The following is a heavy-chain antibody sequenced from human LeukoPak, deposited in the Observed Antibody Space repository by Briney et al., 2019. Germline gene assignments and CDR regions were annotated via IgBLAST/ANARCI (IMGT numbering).Heavy chain of an antibody. CDR3: AVADEATARHYYGMDV. CDR1: GFTFRSYS. Sequence: PGGSLRLSCAASGFTFRSYSMNWVRQAPGEGLEWVSSIDSSSSYMYYADSVKGRFTISRDNAKNSLYLQMNSLRAEDTAVYYCAVADEATARHYYGMDVWGQGTTVTVSS. D-gene: IGHD6-6*01. V-gene: IGHV3-21*01. CDR2: IDSSSSYM. J-gene: IGHJ6*02.